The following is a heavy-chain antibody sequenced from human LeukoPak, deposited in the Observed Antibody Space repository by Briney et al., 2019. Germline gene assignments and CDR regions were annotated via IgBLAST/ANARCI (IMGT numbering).Heavy chain of an antibody. CDR3: ARGLGRGVIITEGWFDP. D-gene: IGHD3-10*01. CDR2: ISAYNGNT. J-gene: IGHJ5*02. CDR1: GYTFTSYG. Sequence: ASVKVSCKASGYTFTSYGISWVRQAPGQGLEWMGWISAYNGNTNYAQKLQGRVTMTTDTSTSTAYMELRSLRSDDTAVYYCARGLGRGVIITEGWFDPWGQGTLVTVSS. V-gene: IGHV1-18*01.